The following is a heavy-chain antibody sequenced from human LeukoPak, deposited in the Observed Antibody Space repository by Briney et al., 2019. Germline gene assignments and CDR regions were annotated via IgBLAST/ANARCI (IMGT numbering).Heavy chain of an antibody. CDR1: GYSISSGYY. CDR3: ARGIAARPDFDY. CDR2: LYYSGNT. D-gene: IGHD6-6*01. V-gene: IGHV4-38-2*02. Sequence: SETLSLTCTVSGYSISSGYYWGWIRQPPGKGLEWIGSLYYSGNTYYNPSLKSRVTISVDTSKNQFSLKLSSVTAADTAVYYCARGIAARPDFDYWGQGTLVTVSS. J-gene: IGHJ4*02.